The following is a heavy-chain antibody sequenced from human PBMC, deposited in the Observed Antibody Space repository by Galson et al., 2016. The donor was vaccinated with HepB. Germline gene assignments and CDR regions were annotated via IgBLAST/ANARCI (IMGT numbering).Heavy chain of an antibody. CDR2: INEDGSDQ. Sequence: SLRLSCAASGFTSSNYWMSWVRQAPGKGLQWVANINEDGSDQNYVDSVEGRFTISRDNAKNSLYLQMNSLRAEDTAVYYCTRARRVWAAIGRQPVQKLNYFDYWGRGTLVSVSS. V-gene: IGHV3-7*04. CDR3: TRARRVWAAIGRQPVQKLNYFDY. J-gene: IGHJ4*02. D-gene: IGHD5-24*01. CDR1: GFTSSNYW.